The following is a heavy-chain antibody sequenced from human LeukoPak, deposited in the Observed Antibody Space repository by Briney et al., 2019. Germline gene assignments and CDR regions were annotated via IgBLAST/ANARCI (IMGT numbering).Heavy chain of an antibody. CDR2: IYYSGST. CDR1: GGSISSSSYY. D-gene: IGHD3-9*01. J-gene: IGHJ4*02. Sequence: TSETLSLTCTVSGGSISSSSYYWGWIRQPPGKGLEWIGSIYYSGSTYYNPSLKSRVTISVDTSKNQFSLKLSSVTAADTAVYYCARSHYDILTGYWGYFDYWGQGTLVTVSS. V-gene: IGHV4-39*01. CDR3: ARSHYDILTGYWGYFDY.